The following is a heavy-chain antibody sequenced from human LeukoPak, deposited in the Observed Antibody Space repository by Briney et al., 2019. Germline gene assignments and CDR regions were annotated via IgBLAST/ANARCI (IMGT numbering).Heavy chain of an antibody. D-gene: IGHD3-22*01. CDR2: INHSGST. Sequence: SETLSLTCAIYGGSFSGYYWAWIRQPPGKGLEWIGEINHSGSTNYSPSLKSRVTVSVDTSRIQFSLKLSSVTAADTAVYYCARGRHSSEGVDAFDIWGQGTMVTVSS. CDR1: GGSFSGYY. V-gene: IGHV4-34*01. CDR3: ARGRHSSEGVDAFDI. J-gene: IGHJ3*02.